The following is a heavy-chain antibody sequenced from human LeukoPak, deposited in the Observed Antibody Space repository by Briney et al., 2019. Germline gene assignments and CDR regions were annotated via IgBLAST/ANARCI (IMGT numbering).Heavy chain of an antibody. J-gene: IGHJ5*02. CDR3: ARSGSSWYDWFDP. CDR2: ISGYNGNT. CDR1: GYTFTTYG. D-gene: IGHD6-13*01. Sequence: ASVKVSCKASGYTFTTYGINWVRQAPGQGLEWMGWISGYNGNTNYAQKLQGRAIMTTDTSTSTACMELRSLRSDDTAIYYCARSGSSWYDWFDPWGQGTLVTVSS. V-gene: IGHV1-18*01.